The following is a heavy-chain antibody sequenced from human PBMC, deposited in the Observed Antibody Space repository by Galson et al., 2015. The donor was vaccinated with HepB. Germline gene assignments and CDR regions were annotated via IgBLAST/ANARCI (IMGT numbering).Heavy chain of an antibody. CDR2: TYYRSKWYN. CDR3: ARGGTTVLTSFDS. J-gene: IGHJ4*02. V-gene: IGHV6-1*01. D-gene: IGHD4-23*01. Sequence: CAISGDSVSSNSASWEWIRQSPSRGLEWLGRTYYRSKWYNDYAVSLEGRITVNAGTSRNQFSLQLISLTPEDTAVYYCARGGTTVLTSFDSWGQGTLVTVSS. CDR1: GDSVSSNSAS.